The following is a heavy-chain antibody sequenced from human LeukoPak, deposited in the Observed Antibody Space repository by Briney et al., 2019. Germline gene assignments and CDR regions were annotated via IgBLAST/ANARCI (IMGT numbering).Heavy chain of an antibody. Sequence: SETLSLTCTVSGGSIRSGSYYWSWIRQPTGKGLEWIGRFYTSGSTNYNSSLKSRVTISVDTSKNQFSLKLSSVTAADTAVYYCARGTVNYYYGMDVWGQGTTVTVSS. D-gene: IGHD4-11*01. V-gene: IGHV4-61*02. CDR1: GGSIRSGSYY. J-gene: IGHJ6*02. CDR2: FYTSGST. CDR3: ARGTVNYYYGMDV.